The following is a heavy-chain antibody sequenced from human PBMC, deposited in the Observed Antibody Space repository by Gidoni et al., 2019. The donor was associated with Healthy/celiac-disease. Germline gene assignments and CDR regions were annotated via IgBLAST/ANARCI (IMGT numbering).Heavy chain of an antibody. J-gene: IGHJ6*03. V-gene: IGHV6-1*01. D-gene: IGHD5-12*01. CDR3: ARGGIVATITGYYYYMDV. CDR2: TYYRSKWYN. Sequence: RTYYRSKWYNDYAVSVKSRITINPDTSKNQFSLQLNSVTPEDTAVYYCARGGIVATITGYYYYMDVWGKGTTVTVSS.